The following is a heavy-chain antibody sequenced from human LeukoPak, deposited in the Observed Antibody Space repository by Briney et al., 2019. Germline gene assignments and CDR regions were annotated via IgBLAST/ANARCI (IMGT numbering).Heavy chain of an antibody. Sequence: SVKISCKASGGTFSGYAISWVRQAPGQGPEWMGRIIPIFGTANYAQKFQGRVTITTDESTSTAYMELSSLRSEDTAVYYCARDSGLLWFGEFVDYWGQGTLVTVSS. V-gene: IGHV1-69*05. CDR2: IIPIFGTA. D-gene: IGHD3-10*01. CDR3: ARDSGLLWFGEFVDY. J-gene: IGHJ4*02. CDR1: GGTFSGYA.